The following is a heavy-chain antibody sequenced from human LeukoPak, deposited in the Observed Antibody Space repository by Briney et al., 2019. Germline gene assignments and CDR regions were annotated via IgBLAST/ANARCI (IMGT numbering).Heavy chain of an antibody. CDR3: ARSRVAGLIDY. CDR1: GGSVSSGSHY. Sequence: SETLSLTCTVSGGSVSSGSHYWSWIRQPPGKGLEWIGYIYYSGSTNYNPSLKSRVTISVDTSKNQFSLKLSSVTAADTAVYYCARSRVAGLIDYWGQGTLVTVSS. CDR2: IYYSGST. J-gene: IGHJ4*02. D-gene: IGHD6-19*01. V-gene: IGHV4-61*01.